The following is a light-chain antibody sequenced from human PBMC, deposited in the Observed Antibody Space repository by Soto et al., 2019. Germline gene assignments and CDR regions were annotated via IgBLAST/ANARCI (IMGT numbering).Light chain of an antibody. CDR2: AAS. CDR3: QQSYSTLFS. J-gene: IGKJ3*01. V-gene: IGKV1-39*01. Sequence: DIQMTQSPSSLSASVGDRVTITCRASQTIIRYLNWYQQKVGRAPNLLIYAASILQSGVPSRFSGSGSGTEFTLTISSLQPEDFATYYCQQSYSTLFSFGPGTKVEIK. CDR1: QTIIRY.